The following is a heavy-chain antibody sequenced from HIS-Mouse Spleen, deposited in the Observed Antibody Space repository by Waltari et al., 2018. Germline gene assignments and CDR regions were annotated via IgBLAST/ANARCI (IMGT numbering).Heavy chain of an antibody. CDR3: ARGYSNYVPYFDY. Sequence: EVQLVESGGGLVQPGGSLSLSCAASGFPFRRSDLPGVRQATGKGLEWVSAIGTAGDTYYPGSVKGRFTISRENAKNSLYLQMNSLRAGDTAVYYCARGYSNYVPYFDYWGQGTLVTVSS. V-gene: IGHV3-13*01. CDR2: IGTAGDT. CDR1: GFPFRRSD. D-gene: IGHD4-4*01. J-gene: IGHJ4*02.